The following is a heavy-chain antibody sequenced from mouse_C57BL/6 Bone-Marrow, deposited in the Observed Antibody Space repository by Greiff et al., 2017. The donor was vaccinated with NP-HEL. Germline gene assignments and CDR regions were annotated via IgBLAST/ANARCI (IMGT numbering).Heavy chain of an antibody. CDR1: GFTFSSYA. V-gene: IGHV5-4*03. CDR2: ISDGGSYT. J-gene: IGHJ3*01. CDR3: ARGGSRFAY. Sequence: VESGGGLVKPGGSLKLSCAASGFTFSSYAMSWVRQTPEKRLEWVATISDGGSYTYYPDNVKGRFTISRDNAKNNLYLQMSHLKSEDTAMYYCARGGSRFAYWGQVTLVTVSA.